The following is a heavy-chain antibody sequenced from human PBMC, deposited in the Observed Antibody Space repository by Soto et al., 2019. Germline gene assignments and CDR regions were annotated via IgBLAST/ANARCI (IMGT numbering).Heavy chain of an antibody. CDR1: GFIFDDYA. J-gene: IGHJ4*02. Sequence: DVQLVESGGDLVQPGRSLRLSCGASGFIFDDYAMHWVRQAPGKGLEWVSSISWNGGDIGYADSVKGRFTCSRDNAKNSLYLQMNSLRPEDTALYYCAKDMGAVAGLDYWGQGTLVTVSS. CDR3: AKDMGAVAGLDY. D-gene: IGHD6-19*01. CDR2: ISWNGGDI. V-gene: IGHV3-9*01.